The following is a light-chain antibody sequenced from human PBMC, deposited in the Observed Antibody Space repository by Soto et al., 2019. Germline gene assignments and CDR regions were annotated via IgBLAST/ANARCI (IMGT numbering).Light chain of an antibody. CDR2: EGS. Sequence: QSALTQPASVSGSPGQSITISCTGTSSDVGNYNLVSWYQQHPGKAPKLMIYEGSQRPSGVSDRFSGSKSGNTASLTISGLQAEDEADYYCCSFAGSSTFAFGGGTKLTVL. CDR1: SSDVGNYNL. V-gene: IGLV2-23*03. J-gene: IGLJ2*01. CDR3: CSFAGSSTFA.